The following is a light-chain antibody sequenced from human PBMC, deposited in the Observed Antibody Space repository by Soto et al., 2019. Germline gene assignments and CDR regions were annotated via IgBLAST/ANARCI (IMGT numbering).Light chain of an antibody. Sequence: DIRMTQSPSTLSASVGDRVTITCRASQSISSWLAWYQQKPGEAPKILIYKASSLETGVPSRFSGSGSGTDFTLTISSLQPDDFATYYCQQYDYYPYTFGQGTKLEIK. CDR2: KAS. CDR3: QQYDYYPYT. CDR1: QSISSW. V-gene: IGKV1-5*03. J-gene: IGKJ2*01.